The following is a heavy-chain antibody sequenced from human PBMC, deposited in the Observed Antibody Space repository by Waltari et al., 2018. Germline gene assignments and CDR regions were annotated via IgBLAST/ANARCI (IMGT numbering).Heavy chain of an antibody. CDR3: AREVEALDI. CDR2: ILPDDSKT. Sequence: EVQLVQSGAEVKQPGESLKISCKGSGYSFTSYWIGWVRQMPGKGRGWIVIILPDDSKTRYSPSTQLEVTKSADKSIITPNLKWGSRMASENAMYYGAREVEALDIWGQGTMVTVSS. CDR1: GYSFTSYW. V-gene: IGHV5-51*01. J-gene: IGHJ3*02.